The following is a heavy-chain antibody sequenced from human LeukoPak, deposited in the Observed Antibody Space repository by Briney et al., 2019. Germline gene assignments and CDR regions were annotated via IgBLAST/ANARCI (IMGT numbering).Heavy chain of an antibody. CDR2: INHSGST. D-gene: IGHD2-2*01. J-gene: IGHJ4*02. CDR1: GGSFSGYY. Sequence: SETLSLTCAVYGGSFSGYYWSWIRQPPGKGLEWIGEINHSGSTNYNPSLKSRVTISVDTSKNQFSLKLSSVTAADTAVYYCAGGGIVVVPAALTNFDYWGQGTLVTVSS. CDR3: AGGGIVVVPAALTNFDY. V-gene: IGHV4-34*01.